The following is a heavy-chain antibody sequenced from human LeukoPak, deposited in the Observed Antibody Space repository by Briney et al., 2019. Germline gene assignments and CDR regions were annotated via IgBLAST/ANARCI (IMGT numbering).Heavy chain of an antibody. CDR3: ARLAAGYNQYYFDY. Sequence: SVKVSCKASGGTFSSYAISWVRQAPGQGLEWMGGIIPIFGTANYAQKFQGRVTITADESTSTAYMELSCLRSEDTAVYYCARLAAGYNQYYFDYWGQGTLVTVSS. D-gene: IGHD5-24*01. CDR2: IIPIFGTA. CDR1: GGTFSSYA. J-gene: IGHJ4*02. V-gene: IGHV1-69*13.